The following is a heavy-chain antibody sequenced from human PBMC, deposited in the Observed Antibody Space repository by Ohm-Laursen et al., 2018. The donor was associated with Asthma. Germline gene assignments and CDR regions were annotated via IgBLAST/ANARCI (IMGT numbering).Heavy chain of an antibody. J-gene: IGHJ4*02. Sequence: TLSLTCTVSGDSISSGNNYWSWIRQHPGKGLEWIGYIYYSWSTYYNPSLESRVTISLDSSKNQFSLKLSSVTAADTAVYYCARSDYGEQSVDYWGQGTLVTVSS. V-gene: IGHV4-31*03. CDR3: ARSDYGEQSVDY. D-gene: IGHD4-17*01. CDR2: IYYSWST. CDR1: GDSISSGNNY.